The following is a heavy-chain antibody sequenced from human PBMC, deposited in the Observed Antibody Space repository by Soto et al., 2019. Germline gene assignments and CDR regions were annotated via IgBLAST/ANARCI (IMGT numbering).Heavy chain of an antibody. D-gene: IGHD3-16*02. CDR2: IYYSGST. J-gene: IGHJ5*02. CDR3: ARGKEDYVWGSYRYSFDP. CDR1: GGSISSYY. Sequence: SETLSLTCTVSGGSISSYYWSWIRQPPGKGLEWIGYIYYSGSTNYNPSLKSRVTISVDTSKNQFSLKLSSVTAADTAVYYCARGKEDYVWGSYRYSFDPWGQGTLVTVSS. V-gene: IGHV4-59*01.